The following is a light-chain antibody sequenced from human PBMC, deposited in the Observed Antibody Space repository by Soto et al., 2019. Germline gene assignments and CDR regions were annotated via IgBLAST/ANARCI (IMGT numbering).Light chain of an antibody. V-gene: IGLV2-14*03. CDR2: DVS. CDR1: SSDVGGYNY. J-gene: IGLJ1*01. CDR3: SSYTRSNTLRYV. Sequence: QSALTQPASVSGSPGQSITISCTGTSSDVGGYNYVSWYQHHPGKAPKVMIYDVSNRPSGVSNRFSGSKSGNTASLTFSGLRAEDEADYYCSSYTRSNTLRYVFGTGTKLTVL.